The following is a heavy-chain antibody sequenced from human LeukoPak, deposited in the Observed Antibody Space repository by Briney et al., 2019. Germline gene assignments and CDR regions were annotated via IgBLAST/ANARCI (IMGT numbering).Heavy chain of an antibody. CDR3: ALRGRGASWYFDL. J-gene: IGHJ2*01. CDR2: LYYNGSA. CDR1: GGSISDYS. V-gene: IGHV4-59*03. Sequence: SETLSLTCTVSGGSISDYSWSWIRQPPGKGLEWIGNLYYNGSANHNPSLKSRVTISSDTSKNQFSLKLSSVTAADTAVYYCALRGRGASWYFDLWGRGTLVTVSS. D-gene: IGHD3-10*01.